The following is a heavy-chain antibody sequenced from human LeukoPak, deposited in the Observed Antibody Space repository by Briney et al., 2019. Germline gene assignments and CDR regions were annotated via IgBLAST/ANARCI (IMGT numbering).Heavy chain of an antibody. CDR2: IYYSGST. CDR1: GGSISSYY. Sequence: SETLSLTCTVSGGSISSYYWSWIRQPPGKGLEWIGYIYYSGSTNYNPSLKSRVTISVDMSKNQFSLKLSSVTAADTAVYYCARVGRYCSGGSCFANYYYYYMDVWGKGTTVTVSS. D-gene: IGHD2-15*01. J-gene: IGHJ6*03. V-gene: IGHV4-59*01. CDR3: ARVGRYCSGGSCFANYYYYYMDV.